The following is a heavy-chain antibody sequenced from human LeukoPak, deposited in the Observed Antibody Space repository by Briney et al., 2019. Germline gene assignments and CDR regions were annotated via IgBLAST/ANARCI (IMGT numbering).Heavy chain of an antibody. CDR2: INHSGST. Sequence: PSETLSLTCAVYGGSFSGYYWSWIRQPPGKGLEWIGEINHSGSTNYNPSLKSRVTISVDTSKNQFSLKLSSVTAADTAVYYCASPTNLWFGELSPYDAFDTWGQGTMVTVSS. CDR3: ASPTNLWFGELSPYDAFDT. J-gene: IGHJ3*02. CDR1: GGSFSGYY. D-gene: IGHD3-10*01. V-gene: IGHV4-34*01.